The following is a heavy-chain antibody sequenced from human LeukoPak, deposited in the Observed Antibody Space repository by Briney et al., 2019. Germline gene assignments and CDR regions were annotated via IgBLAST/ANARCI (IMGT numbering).Heavy chain of an antibody. CDR2: IKPDGSEK. Sequence: HPGGSLRLSCAASGFTFSGYWMSWVRQAPGKGLEWVANIKPDGSEKYYVDSVKGRFTISRDNAKNSLYLQMNSLRAEDTAIYYCASCDNWKYAYWGQGTLVTVSS. CDR1: GFTFSGYW. CDR3: ASCDNWKYAY. J-gene: IGHJ4*02. V-gene: IGHV3-7*01. D-gene: IGHD1-20*01.